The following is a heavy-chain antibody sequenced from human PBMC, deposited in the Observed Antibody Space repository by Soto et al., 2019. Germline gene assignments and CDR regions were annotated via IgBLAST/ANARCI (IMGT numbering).Heavy chain of an antibody. Sequence: SETLSLTCAVYGGSFSGYYWSWIRQPPGKGLEWIGEINHSGSTNYNPSLKSRVTISVDTSKNQFSLKLSSVTAADTAVYYCARDGAQEKLDYWGQGTLVTVSS. CDR3: ARDGAQEKLDY. V-gene: IGHV4-34*01. J-gene: IGHJ4*02. CDR1: GGSFSGYY. CDR2: INHSGST.